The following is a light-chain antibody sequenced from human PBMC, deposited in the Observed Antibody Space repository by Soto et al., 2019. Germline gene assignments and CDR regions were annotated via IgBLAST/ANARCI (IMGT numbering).Light chain of an antibody. CDR3: QKYNSDTLT. CDR1: QGISDF. V-gene: IGKV1-27*01. J-gene: IGKJ4*01. Sequence: DIQMTQSPSSLSASVGDRLTITCRASQGISDFLAWYRQKPGKAPQLLIYDATTLQSGVPSRFIGSGAGTACTRPIASLQPEDVETDYCQKYNSDTLTFGGGTKV. CDR2: DAT.